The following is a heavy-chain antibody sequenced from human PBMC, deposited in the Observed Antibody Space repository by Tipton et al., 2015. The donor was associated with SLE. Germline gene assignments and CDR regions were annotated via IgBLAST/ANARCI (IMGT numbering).Heavy chain of an antibody. V-gene: IGHV4-61*02. CDR2: IYTSGST. CDR3: ARVRRSPPYYFDY. CDR1: GGSISSGSYY. J-gene: IGHJ4*02. Sequence: TLSLTCTVAGGSISSGSYYWSWIWQPAGKGLEWIGRIYTSGSTNYNPSLKSRVTISVDTSKNQFSLKLSSVTAADTAVYYCARVRRSPPYYFDYWGQGTLVTVSS.